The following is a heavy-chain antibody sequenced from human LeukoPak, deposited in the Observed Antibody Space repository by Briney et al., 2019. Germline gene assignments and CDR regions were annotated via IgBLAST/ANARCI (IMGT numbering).Heavy chain of an antibody. V-gene: IGHV3-7*01. Sequence: GGSLRLSCAASGFTFSSYWMSWVRQAPGKGLEWVANIKQDGSEKYYVDSVKGRFTISRDNAKNSLYLQMNSLRVEDTAVYYCARLGLEVGGPNWFDPWGQGTLVTVSS. CDR3: ARLGLEVGGPNWFDP. D-gene: IGHD1-1*01. CDR1: GFTFSSYW. J-gene: IGHJ5*02. CDR2: IKQDGSEK.